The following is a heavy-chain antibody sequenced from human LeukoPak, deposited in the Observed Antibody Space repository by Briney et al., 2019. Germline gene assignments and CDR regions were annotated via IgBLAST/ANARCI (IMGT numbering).Heavy chain of an antibody. CDR1: ESTFSSYG. Sequence: GGSLRLSCAASESTFSSYGMHWVRQAPGKGLEWVAVIWYDGSKEYYADSVKGRFTISRDNSKNTLYLQMNSLRAEDTAVYYCARDYYDSSGYYFGAFDIWGQGTMVTVSS. CDR2: IWYDGSKE. CDR3: ARDYYDSSGYYFGAFDI. D-gene: IGHD3-22*01. J-gene: IGHJ3*02. V-gene: IGHV3-33*01.